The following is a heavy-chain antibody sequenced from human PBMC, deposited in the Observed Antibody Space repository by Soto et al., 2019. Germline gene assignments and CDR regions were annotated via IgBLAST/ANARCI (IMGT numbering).Heavy chain of an antibody. D-gene: IGHD4-17*01. CDR1: GGSLNSGGYF. V-gene: IGHV4-31*03. Sequence: QVQLQESGPGLVRPSQTLSLTCTVSGGSLNSGGYFWSWIRQVPGKGLEWIGYVYSGDIAYYNPSLQSRVPISLDTSKTQVSLTLTSVTAADTAIYFCARGVMTSVTRGWFEPWGQGTLVTVSS. J-gene: IGHJ5*02. CDR2: VYSGDIA. CDR3: ARGVMTSVTRGWFEP.